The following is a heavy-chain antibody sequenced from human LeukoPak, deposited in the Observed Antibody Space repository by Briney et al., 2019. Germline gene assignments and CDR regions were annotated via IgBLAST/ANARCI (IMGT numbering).Heavy chain of an antibody. J-gene: IGHJ4*02. D-gene: IGHD3-10*01. CDR3: ASSVIRNGSGSYCHY. Sequence: GASVKVSCKASGYTFTSYGISWVRQAPGQGLEWMGWISAYNGNTNYAQKLQGRVTMTTDTSTSTAYMELRSLRSDDTAVYYCASSVIRNGSGSYCHYWGQGTLVTVSS. CDR1: GYTFTSYG. V-gene: IGHV1-18*01. CDR2: ISAYNGNT.